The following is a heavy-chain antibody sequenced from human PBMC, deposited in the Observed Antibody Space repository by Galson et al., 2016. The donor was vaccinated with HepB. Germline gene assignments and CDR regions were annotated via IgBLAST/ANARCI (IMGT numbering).Heavy chain of an antibody. CDR3: AREAGLYSSGGHYFDN. Sequence: SLRLSCAASGFTFSTYGFHWVRQAPGKGLEWVAVIWYDGSQRYYSDSVEGRFTISRDNSQNTLFLQMNSLRPEDTAVYYCAREAGLYSSGGHYFDNWGQGTLVTVSS. D-gene: IGHD6-19*01. CDR2: IWYDGSQR. CDR1: GFTFSTYG. J-gene: IGHJ4*02. V-gene: IGHV3-33*08.